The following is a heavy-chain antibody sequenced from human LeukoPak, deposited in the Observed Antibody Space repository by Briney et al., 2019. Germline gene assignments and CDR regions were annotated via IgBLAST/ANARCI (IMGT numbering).Heavy chain of an antibody. CDR3: ATEEMGTGDAFDL. CDR1: GFTFNNYG. V-gene: IGHV3-33*01. CDR2: IWHDGSDR. Sequence: GRSLRLSCATSGFTFNNYGMHWVRQAPGKGLEWVAIIWHDGSDRYYTNSVRGRFTISRDDSKNTLYLQMNSLRVEDTAVYFCATEEMGTGDAFDLWGRGTMVTVSS. D-gene: IGHD5-24*01. J-gene: IGHJ3*01.